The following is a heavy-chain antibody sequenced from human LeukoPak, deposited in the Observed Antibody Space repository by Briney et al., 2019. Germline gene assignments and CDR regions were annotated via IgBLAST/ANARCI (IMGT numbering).Heavy chain of an antibody. CDR3: AKSLFPHNYYYGSGSYYSHYYYYYMDV. CDR2: ISGSGGST. Sequence: SGGTLRLSCAASGFTFSSYGMSWVRQAPGKGLEWVSAISGSGGSTYYADSVKGRFTISRDNSKNTLYLQMNSLRAEDTAVYYCAKSLFPHNYYYGSGSYYSHYYYYYMDVWGKGTTVTISS. CDR1: GFTFSSYG. V-gene: IGHV3-23*01. J-gene: IGHJ6*03. D-gene: IGHD3-10*01.